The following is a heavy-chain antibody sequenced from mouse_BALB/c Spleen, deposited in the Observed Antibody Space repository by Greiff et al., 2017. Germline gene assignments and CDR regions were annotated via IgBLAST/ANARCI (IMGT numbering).Heavy chain of an antibody. D-gene: IGHD2-4*01. CDR2: ISSGSSTI. CDR1: GFTFSSFG. Sequence: DVQLVESGGGLVQPGGSRKLSCAASGFTFSSFGMHWVRQAPEKGLEWVAYISSGSSTIYYADTVKGRFTISRDNPKNTLFLQMTSLRSEDTAMYYCARGRNYDYDRAWFAYWGQGTLVTVSA. V-gene: IGHV5-17*02. J-gene: IGHJ3*01. CDR3: ARGRNYDYDRAWFAY.